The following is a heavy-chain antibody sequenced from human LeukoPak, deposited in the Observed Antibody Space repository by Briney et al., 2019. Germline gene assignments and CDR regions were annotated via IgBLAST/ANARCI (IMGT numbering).Heavy chain of an antibody. V-gene: IGHV7-4-1*02. CDR2: INTNTGNP. CDR1: GYTFTSYA. Sequence: ASVKVSCKASGYTFTSYAMNWVRQAPRQGLEWMGWINTNTGNPTYAQGFTGRFVFSLDTSVSTAYLQISSLKAEDTAVYYCAKMAVTTTADYYYYYMDVWGKGTTVTVSS. D-gene: IGHD4-11*01. J-gene: IGHJ6*03. CDR3: AKMAVTTTADYYYYYMDV.